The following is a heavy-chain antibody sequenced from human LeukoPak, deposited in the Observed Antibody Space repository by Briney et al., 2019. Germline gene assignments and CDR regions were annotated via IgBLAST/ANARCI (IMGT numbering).Heavy chain of an antibody. CDR1: GFTFSSYS. V-gene: IGHV3-21*01. J-gene: IGHJ4*02. D-gene: IGHD3-10*01. CDR2: TSSSSSYI. Sequence: GGSLRLSCAASGFTFSSYSMNWVRQAPGKGLEWVSSTSSSSSYIYYADSVKGRFTISRDNAKNSLYLQMNSLRAEDTAVYYCAGSTLWFGEYFFDYWGQGTLVTVSS. CDR3: AGSTLWFGEYFFDY.